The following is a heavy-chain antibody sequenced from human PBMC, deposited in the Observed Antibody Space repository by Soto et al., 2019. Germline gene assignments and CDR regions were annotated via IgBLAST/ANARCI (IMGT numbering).Heavy chain of an antibody. Sequence: PGGSLRLSCAASGFTFSSYGMHWVRQAPGKGLEWVAVISYDGSNKYYADSVKGRFTISRDNSKNTLYLQMNSLRAEDTTVYYCAKETYYDILTGYYSENYYYYGMDVWGQGTTVTVSS. J-gene: IGHJ6*02. CDR2: ISYDGSNK. V-gene: IGHV3-30*18. CDR3: AKETYYDILTGYYSENYYYYGMDV. CDR1: GFTFSSYG. D-gene: IGHD3-9*01.